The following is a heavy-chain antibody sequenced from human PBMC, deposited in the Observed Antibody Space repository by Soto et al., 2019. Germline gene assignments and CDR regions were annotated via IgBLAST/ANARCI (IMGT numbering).Heavy chain of an antibody. J-gene: IGHJ6*02. Sequence: QVQLVESGGGVVQPGRSLRLSCAASGFTFSSYGMHWVRQAPGKGLEWVAVIWCDGSNKYYADSVKGRFTISRDNSQNTLSMQRTHLRRQDTAVYYCARHWGPIWVGEGMVACVWGPGTTVTVSS. V-gene: IGHV3-33*01. CDR2: IWCDGSNK. CDR3: ARHWGPIWVGEGMVACV. D-gene: IGHD3-10*01. CDR1: GFTFSSYG.